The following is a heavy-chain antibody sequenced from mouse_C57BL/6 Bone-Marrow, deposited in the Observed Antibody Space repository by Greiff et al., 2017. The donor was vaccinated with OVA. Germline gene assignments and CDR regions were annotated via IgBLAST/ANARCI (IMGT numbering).Heavy chain of an antibody. J-gene: IGHJ4*01. CDR3: ARRWLRRAMDY. CDR2: IYPRDGST. V-gene: IGHV1-85*01. CDR1: GYTFTSYD. D-gene: IGHD2-2*01. Sequence: VKLVESGPELVKPGASVKLSCKASGYTFTSYDINWVKQRPGQGLEWIGWIYPRDGSTKYNEKFKGKATLTVDTSSSTAYMELHSLTSEDSAVYFCARRWLRRAMDYWGQGTSVTVSS.